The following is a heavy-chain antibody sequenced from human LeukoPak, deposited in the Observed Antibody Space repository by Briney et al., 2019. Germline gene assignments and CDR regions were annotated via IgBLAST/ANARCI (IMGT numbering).Heavy chain of an antibody. D-gene: IGHD2-2*01. V-gene: IGHV3-21*01. CDR2: ISSSSSYI. CDR1: GFTFSSYA. CDR3: ARELVVVPAAIDPEYFQH. J-gene: IGHJ1*01. Sequence: GGSLRLSCAASGFTFSSYALSWVRQAPGKGLEWVSSISSSSSYIYYADSVKGRFTISRDNAKNSLYLQMNSLRAEDTAVYYCARELVVVPAAIDPEYFQHWGQGTLVTVSS.